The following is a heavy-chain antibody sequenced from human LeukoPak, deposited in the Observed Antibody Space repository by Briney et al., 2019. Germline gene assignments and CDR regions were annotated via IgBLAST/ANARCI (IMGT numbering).Heavy chain of an antibody. CDR3: ARLRYFDWLLPNFDY. D-gene: IGHD3-9*01. Sequence: ASAKVSCKASGYTFTSYGISWVRQAPGQGLEWMGWISAYNGNTNYAQKLQGRVTMTTDTSTSTAYMELRSLRSDGTAVYYCARLRYFDWLLPNFDYWGQGTLVTVSS. V-gene: IGHV1-18*01. CDR1: GYTFTSYG. CDR2: ISAYNGNT. J-gene: IGHJ4*02.